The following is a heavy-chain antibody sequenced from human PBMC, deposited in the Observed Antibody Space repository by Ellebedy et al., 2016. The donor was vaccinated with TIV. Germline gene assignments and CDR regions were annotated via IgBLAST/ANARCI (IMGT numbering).Heavy chain of an antibody. D-gene: IGHD3-22*01. CDR1: GFTFNSYA. CDR3: AKNQYYYDTSDDLRGDY. CDR2: LSGSGGRT. Sequence: GESLKISCAASGFTFNSYAMSWVRQAPGKGLEWVSVLSGSGGRTYYADSVKGRFTISRDNSKNTLYLQMNSLKAKDKAVYYCAKNQYYYDTSDDLRGDYWGQGTLVTVSS. J-gene: IGHJ4*02. V-gene: IGHV3-23*01.